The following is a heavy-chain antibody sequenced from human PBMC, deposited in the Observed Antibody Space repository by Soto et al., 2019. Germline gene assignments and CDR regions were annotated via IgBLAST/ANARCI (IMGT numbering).Heavy chain of an antibody. CDR3: TKEGRSGGVIDKGIDV. CDR1: GFTFSNAW. Sequence: GGSLRLSCAASGFTFSNAWMNWVRQAPGKGLEWVGRIKSKTDGGTTDYAAPVKGRFTISRDDSKNTLYLQMNSLKTEDTAVYYCTKEGRSGGVIDKGIDVWGQGTPVTVS. CDR2: IKSKTDGGTT. D-gene: IGHD3-16*02. J-gene: IGHJ6*02. V-gene: IGHV3-15*07.